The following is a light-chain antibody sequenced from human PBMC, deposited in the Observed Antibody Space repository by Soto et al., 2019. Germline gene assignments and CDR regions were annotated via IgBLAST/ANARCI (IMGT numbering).Light chain of an antibody. V-gene: IGLV1-44*01. Sequence: QSVLTQPPSASGTPGQRVTISCSGSSSNIGSNTVNWYQQLPGTAPKLLIYSNNQRPSGVPDRFSGSKSGTSASLAISGLPSEDGADYYCAAWDDSLNGRVFGGGTKLTVL. CDR3: AAWDDSLNGRV. CDR1: SSNIGSNT. CDR2: SNN. J-gene: IGLJ2*01.